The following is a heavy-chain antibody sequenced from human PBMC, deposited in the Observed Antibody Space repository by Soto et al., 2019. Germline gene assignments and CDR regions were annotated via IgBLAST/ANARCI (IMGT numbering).Heavy chain of an antibody. CDR3: ARGPSGDKVDY. D-gene: IGHD7-27*01. CDR2: IYDSGST. J-gene: IGHJ4*02. CDR1: GGSISSGDYN. Sequence: QVLLQESGPGLVKPSQTLSLTCTVSGGSISSGDYNWSXIRXSXGKGLEWIGHIYDSGSTYNNPSLQSRVTISVDTSKNQFSLNLSSVTAADTAVYYCARGPSGDKVDYWGQGTLVTVSS. V-gene: IGHV4-30-4*01.